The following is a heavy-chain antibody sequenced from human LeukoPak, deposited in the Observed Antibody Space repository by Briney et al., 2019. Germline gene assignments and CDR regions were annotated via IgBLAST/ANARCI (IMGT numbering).Heavy chain of an antibody. V-gene: IGHV3-74*01. J-gene: IGHJ4*02. CDR1: GFTFNSYW. D-gene: IGHD3-22*01. CDR2: INTDGNSI. CDR3: ARDPTRIIMIDY. Sequence: PGRSLRLSCAASGFTFNSYWMHWVRQAPGKGLVWVAHINTDGNSISYADSVKGRFTISRDNAKNTLYLQMNSLRAADTAVYYCARDPTRIIMIDYWGQGTLVTVSS.